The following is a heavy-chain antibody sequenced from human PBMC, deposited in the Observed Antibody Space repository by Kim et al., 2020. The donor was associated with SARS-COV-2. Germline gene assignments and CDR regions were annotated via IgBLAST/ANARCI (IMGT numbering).Heavy chain of an antibody. V-gene: IGHV4-34*01. D-gene: IGHD3-22*01. CDR3: ARGYYDSSGYLDY. J-gene: IGHJ4*02. CDR1: GGSFSGYY. Sequence: SETLSLTCAVYGGSFSGYYWSWIRQPPGKGLEWIGEINHSGSTNYNPSLKSRVTISVDTSKNQFSLKLSSVTAADTAVYYCARGYYDSSGYLDYWGQGTLVTFSS. CDR2: INHSGST.